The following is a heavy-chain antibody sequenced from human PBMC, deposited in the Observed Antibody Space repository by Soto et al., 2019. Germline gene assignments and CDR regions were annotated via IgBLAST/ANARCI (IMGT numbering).Heavy chain of an antibody. V-gene: IGHV4-39*01. D-gene: IGHD2-21*01. Sequence: SETLSLTCTVSGVSIHNSHSFWAWIRQPPGKGLQFIASVYHNGGAHYNSSLKGRVTISVDTANNQVSLRMRSLTAADTAFYYCGRVVEGATRHTDPDSWGQGILVTVSS. CDR1: GVSIHNSHSF. J-gene: IGHJ5*01. CDR3: GRVVEGATRHTDPDS. CDR2: VYHNGGA.